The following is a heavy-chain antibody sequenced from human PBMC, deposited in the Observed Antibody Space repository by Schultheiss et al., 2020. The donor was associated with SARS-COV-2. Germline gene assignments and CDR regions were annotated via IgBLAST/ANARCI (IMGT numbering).Heavy chain of an antibody. J-gene: IGHJ3*02. CDR1: GGTFSSYA. CDR3: AREGGVIIGDAFDI. Sequence: SVKVSCKASGGTFSSYAISWVRQAPGQGLEWMGGIIPIFGTANYAQKFQGRVTITADESTSTAYMGLSSLRSEDTAVYYCAREGGVIIGDAFDIWGQGTMVTVSS. V-gene: IGHV1-69*13. CDR2: IIPIFGTA. D-gene: IGHD3-10*01.